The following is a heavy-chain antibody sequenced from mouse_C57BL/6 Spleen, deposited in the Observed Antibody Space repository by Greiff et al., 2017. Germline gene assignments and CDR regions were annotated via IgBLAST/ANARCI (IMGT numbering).Heavy chain of an antibody. CDR2: IDPEDGDT. CDR3: TTGSITTVAPGFAY. D-gene: IGHD1-1*01. J-gene: IGHJ3*01. V-gene: IGHV14-1*01. Sequence: VQLQQSGSELVRPGASVKLSCTASGFNIKDYYMHWVKQRPEQGLEWIGRIDPEDGDTEYAPKFQGKATMTADTSSNTAYLQLSSLTSEDTAVYYCTTGSITTVAPGFAYWGQGTLVTVSA. CDR1: GFNIKDYY.